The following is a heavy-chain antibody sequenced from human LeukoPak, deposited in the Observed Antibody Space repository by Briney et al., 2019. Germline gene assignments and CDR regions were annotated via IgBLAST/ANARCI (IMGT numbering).Heavy chain of an antibody. D-gene: IGHD3-22*01. Sequence: PSETLSLTCAVYGGSFSGYYWSWIRQPPGKGLEWIGEIKHSGSTNYNPSLKSRVTISVDTSKNQFSLKLSSVTAADTAVYYCARARAHLKYYYDSSGYYYFDYWGQGTLVTVSS. CDR2: IKHSGST. J-gene: IGHJ4*02. CDR1: GGSFSGYY. V-gene: IGHV4-34*01. CDR3: ARARAHLKYYYDSSGYYYFDY.